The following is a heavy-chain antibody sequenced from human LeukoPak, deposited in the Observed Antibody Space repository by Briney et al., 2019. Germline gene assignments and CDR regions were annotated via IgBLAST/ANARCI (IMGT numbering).Heavy chain of an antibody. CDR2: IYTSGST. D-gene: IGHD2-8*01. CDR1: GGSISSGSYY. V-gene: IGHV4-61*02. Sequence: SQTLSLTCTVSGGSISSGSYYWSWIRQPAGKGLEWIGRIYTSGSTNYNPSLKSRVTISVDTSKNQFSLKLSSVTAAVTAVYYCAGVYYYYYMDVWGKGTTVTVSS. J-gene: IGHJ6*03. CDR3: AGVYYYYYMDV.